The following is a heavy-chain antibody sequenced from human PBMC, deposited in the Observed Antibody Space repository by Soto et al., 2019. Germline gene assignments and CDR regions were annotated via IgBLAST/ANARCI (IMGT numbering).Heavy chain of an antibody. V-gene: IGHV1-18*01. Sequence: QVPLVQSGAEVKKPGASVKVSCKASGYTFTSYGISWVRQAPGQGLEWMGRISGYNGTSNYAQNLQGRVTMTTDTSTSTAYMELRSLRSDDTAVYYCAREDVQDIVVVVVAPEGLGYSGHGTLVTVSS. D-gene: IGHD2-15*01. CDR1: GYTFTSYG. CDR3: AREDVQDIVVVVVAPEGLGY. CDR2: ISGYNGTS. J-gene: IGHJ4*01.